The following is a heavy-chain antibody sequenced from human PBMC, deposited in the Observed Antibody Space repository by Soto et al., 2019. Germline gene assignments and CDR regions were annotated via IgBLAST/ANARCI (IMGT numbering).Heavy chain of an antibody. CDR3: ARGMGSSWEYYFDY. Sequence: PSETLSLTCAVYGGSFSGYYWSWIRQPPGKGLEWIGEINHSGSTNYNPSLKSRVTISVDTSKNQFSLKLSSVTAADTAVYYCARGMGSSWEYYFDYWGQGTLVTVSS. D-gene: IGHD6-13*01. J-gene: IGHJ4*02. V-gene: IGHV4-34*01. CDR1: GGSFSGYY. CDR2: INHSGST.